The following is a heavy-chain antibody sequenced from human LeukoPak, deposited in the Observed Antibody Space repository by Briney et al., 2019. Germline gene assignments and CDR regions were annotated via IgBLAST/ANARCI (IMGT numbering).Heavy chain of an antibody. J-gene: IGHJ4*02. CDR1: GGSISSGGYY. Sequence: SQTLSLTCTVSGGSISSGGYYWSWIRQHPGKGLEWIGYIYYSGSTYYNPSLKSRVTISVDTSKNQFSLKLSSVTAADTAVYYCARVCDFWSGYYSFDYWGQGTLVTVSS. D-gene: IGHD3-3*01. CDR2: IYYSGST. CDR3: ARVCDFWSGYYSFDY. V-gene: IGHV4-31*03.